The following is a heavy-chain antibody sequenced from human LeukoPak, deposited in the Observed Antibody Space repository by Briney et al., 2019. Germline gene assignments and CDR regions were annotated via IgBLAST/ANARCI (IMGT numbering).Heavy chain of an antibody. V-gene: IGHV1-8*01. CDR2: MNPNSGNT. Sequence: ASVKVSCKASGYTFTSYDINWVRQATGHGLEWMGRMNPNSGNTANAQKFQGRVTMTRNTSTSTAYMELSSLRSDDTAVYYCARGTRDYDILTGYSKPRFDYWGQGTLVTVSS. CDR1: GYTFTSYD. D-gene: IGHD3-9*01. CDR3: ARGTRDYDILTGYSKPRFDY. J-gene: IGHJ4*02.